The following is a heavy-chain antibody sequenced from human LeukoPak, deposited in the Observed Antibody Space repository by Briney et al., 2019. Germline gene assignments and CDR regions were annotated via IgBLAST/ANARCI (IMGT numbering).Heavy chain of an antibody. V-gene: IGHV3-7*01. D-gene: IGHD2-2*01. CDR2: IKQDGSEK. CDR1: GFTFSNYW. Sequence: GGSLRLSCAASGFTFSNYWMSWVRQAPGKGLEWVANIKQDGSEKFYVDSVKGRFTISRDNAKNSLYLQMNSLRAEDTAVYYCARNQLLSRYYFDYWGQGALVTVSS. CDR3: ARNQLLSRYYFDY. J-gene: IGHJ4*02.